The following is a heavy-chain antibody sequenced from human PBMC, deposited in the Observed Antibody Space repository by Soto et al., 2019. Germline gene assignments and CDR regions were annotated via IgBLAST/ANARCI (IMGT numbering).Heavy chain of an antibody. CDR3: TTEIGTTSGDYYYYGMDV. CDR1: GFTFSNAW. D-gene: IGHD3-10*01. J-gene: IGHJ6*02. V-gene: IGHV3-15*01. CDR2: IKSKTDGGTT. Sequence: GGSLRLSCAASGFTFSNAWMSWVRQAPGKGLEWVGRIKSKTDGGTTDYAAPVKGRFTISRDDSRNTLYLQMNSLKTEDTAVYYCTTEIGTTSGDYYYYGMDVWGQGTTVTVSS.